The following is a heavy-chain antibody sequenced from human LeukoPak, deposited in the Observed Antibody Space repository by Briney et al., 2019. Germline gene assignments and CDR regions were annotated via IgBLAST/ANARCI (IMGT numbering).Heavy chain of an antibody. V-gene: IGHV3-43*01. CDR2: ISWDGGST. D-gene: IGHD5-12*01. CDR1: GFTFDDYT. J-gene: IGHJ4*02. Sequence: QPGGSLRLSCAASGFTFDDYTMHWARQAPGKGLEWVSLISWDGGSTYYADSVKGRFTISRDNSKNSLYLQMNSLRTEDTALYYCAKALIVATITPFDYWGQGTLVTVSS. CDR3: AKALIVATITPFDY.